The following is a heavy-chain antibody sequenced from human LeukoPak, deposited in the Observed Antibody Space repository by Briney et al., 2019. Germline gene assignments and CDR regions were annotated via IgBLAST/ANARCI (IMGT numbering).Heavy chain of an antibody. CDR2: IWYDGSNK. V-gene: IGHV3-33*08. J-gene: IGHJ4*02. CDR1: GFTFSSYA. CDR3: ARARGVSTGYRPIDY. D-gene: IGHD3-22*01. Sequence: GGSLRLSCAASGFTFSSYAMHWVRQAPGKGLEWVAVIWYDGSNKHYAESVKGRFSISRDNSKSTLYLQMNSLRAEDTAVYYCARARGVSTGYRPIDYWGQGTLVTVSS.